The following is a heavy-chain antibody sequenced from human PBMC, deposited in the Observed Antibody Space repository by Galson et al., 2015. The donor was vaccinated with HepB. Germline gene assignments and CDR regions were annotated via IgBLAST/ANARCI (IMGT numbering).Heavy chain of an antibody. CDR3: TRVEAYCDGDCYSHDY. J-gene: IGHJ4*02. CDR1: GFTFGDYA. D-gene: IGHD2-21*02. Sequence: SLRLSCAASGFTFGDYAVSWVRQAPGKGLEWVGFIRSKAYGGTTEYAASVKGRFTISRDDSKSIAYLQMNSLKTEDTAVYYCTRVEAYCDGDCYSHDYWGQGTLVTVSS. CDR2: IRSKAYGGTT. V-gene: IGHV3-49*04.